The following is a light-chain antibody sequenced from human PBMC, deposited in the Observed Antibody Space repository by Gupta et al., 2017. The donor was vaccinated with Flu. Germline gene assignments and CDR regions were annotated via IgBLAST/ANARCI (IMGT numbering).Light chain of an antibody. CDR2: GAS. V-gene: IGKV3-20*01. CDR1: QSVSSSY. Sequence: IVLTQSPGTLSLSPGERATLSYRASQSVSSSYLAWYQQKPVQAPRLLIYGASSRATGIPDRFSGSGSGTDFTLTISRLEPEDFAVYYCQQYGSSPRTFGQGTKVEIK. J-gene: IGKJ1*01. CDR3: QQYGSSPRT.